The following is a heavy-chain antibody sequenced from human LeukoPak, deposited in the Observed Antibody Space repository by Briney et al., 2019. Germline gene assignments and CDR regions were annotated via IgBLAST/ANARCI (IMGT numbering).Heavy chain of an antibody. CDR3: ARDLDLRGDYVHWYFDL. V-gene: IGHV4-4*07. CDR1: GGSISSYY. Sequence: PSETLSLTCTVSGGSISSYYWSWIRQPAGKGLEWIGRIYTSGSTNYNPSLKSRVTMSVDTSKNQFSLKLSSVTAADTAVYYCARDLDLRGDYVHWYFDLWGQGTLVTVSS. D-gene: IGHD4-17*01. CDR2: IYTSGST. J-gene: IGHJ2*01.